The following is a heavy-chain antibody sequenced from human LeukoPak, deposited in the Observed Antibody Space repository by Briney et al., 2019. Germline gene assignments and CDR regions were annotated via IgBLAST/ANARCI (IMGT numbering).Heavy chain of an antibody. V-gene: IGHV4-59*01. Sequence: KPSETLSLTCSLSGGSMSGFYWTWIRQAPGKGLQWLGFINYSGNTKSNPSLKSRVTISIDTSKNHFSLNLASVTAADTAVYYCAREKSHSAPGHCDYWGQGIPVTVSS. CDR2: INYSGNT. CDR3: AREKSHSAPGHCDY. J-gene: IGHJ4*02. CDR1: GGSMSGFY. D-gene: IGHD5-18*01.